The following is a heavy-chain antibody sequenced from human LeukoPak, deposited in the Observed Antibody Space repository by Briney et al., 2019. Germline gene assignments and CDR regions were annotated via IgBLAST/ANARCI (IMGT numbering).Heavy chain of an antibody. CDR2: FDPEDGET. Sequence: ASVTVSCKVSGYTLTELSMHWVRQAPGKGLEWMGGFDPEDGETIYAQKFQGRVTMTEDTSTDTAYMELSSLRSEDTAVYYCATDPLLITGTTTDYWGQGTLVTVSS. CDR3: ATDPLLITGTTTDY. D-gene: IGHD1-20*01. CDR1: GYTLTELS. J-gene: IGHJ4*02. V-gene: IGHV1-24*01.